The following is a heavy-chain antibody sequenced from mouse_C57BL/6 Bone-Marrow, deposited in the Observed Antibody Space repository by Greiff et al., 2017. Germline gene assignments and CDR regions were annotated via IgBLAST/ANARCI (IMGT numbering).Heavy chain of an antibody. Sequence: EVQLQQSGPELVKPGASVKISCKASGYTFTDYYMNWVKQSHGKSLEWIGDINPNNGGTSYNQKFKGKATLTVDKSSSTAYMELRSLTSEDSAVYYCARWDWNYYGSRQWYFDVWGTGTTVTVSS. CDR3: ARWDWNYYGSRQWYFDV. CDR1: GYTFTDYY. J-gene: IGHJ1*03. D-gene: IGHD1-1*01. CDR2: INPNNGGT. V-gene: IGHV1-26*01.